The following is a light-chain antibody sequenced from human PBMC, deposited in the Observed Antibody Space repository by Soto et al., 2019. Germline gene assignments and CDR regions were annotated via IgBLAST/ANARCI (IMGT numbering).Light chain of an antibody. V-gene: IGKV2-28*01. Sequence: DVVITLAKLSLPGTPGYPSAISFITIQSLLRNNGYNYLDWYLQKPGQSPQLLIYLASNRASGVPDRFSGSGSGTDFTLKIIIVEAEDFGVYYCIETLQTPLPLGGVTIVDIK. CDR2: LAS. CDR3: IETLQTPLP. CDR1: QSLLRNNGYNY. J-gene: IGKJ4*01.